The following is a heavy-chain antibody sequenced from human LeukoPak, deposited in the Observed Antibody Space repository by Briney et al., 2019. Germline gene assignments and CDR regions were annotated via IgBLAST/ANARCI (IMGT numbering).Heavy chain of an antibody. CDR3: ARADYGGPMDV. CDR2: MCASGST. CDR1: GVSISRSY. J-gene: IGHJ6*04. Sequence: SETLSLTCTVSGVSISRSYWRWIRQPAGKGLEWIGRMCASGSTNYNSSLKSRLTLSVDTSKNQFSLKLSSVAAADTAVYYCARADYGGPMDVWGKGTTVTVSS. V-gene: IGHV4-4*07. D-gene: IGHD4-23*01.